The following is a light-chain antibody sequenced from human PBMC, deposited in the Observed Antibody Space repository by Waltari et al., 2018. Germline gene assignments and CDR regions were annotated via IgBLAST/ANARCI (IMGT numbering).Light chain of an antibody. CDR3: CSYAGSGSWV. V-gene: IGLV2-23*01. Sequence: WSKHNPGKARKLRVLEASKGPSGVSIRCSGSKAANAASVIISGLQADDEADYYCCSYAGSGSWVFGGGTKMTVI. J-gene: IGLJ3*02. CDR2: EAS.